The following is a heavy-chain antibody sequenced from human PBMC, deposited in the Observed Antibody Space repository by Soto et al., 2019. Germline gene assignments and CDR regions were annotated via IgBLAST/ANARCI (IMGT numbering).Heavy chain of an antibody. CDR3: ARGPGSLRP. V-gene: IGHV4-30-4*01. Sequence: PSETLSLTCTVSGGSISSGDYYWSWIRQPPGKGLEWIGYIYYSGSTYYNPSLKSRVTISVDTSKNQFSLQLNSVTPDDTGIYYCARGPGSLRPWGQGTLVTVSS. CDR2: IYYSGST. D-gene: IGHD1-1*01. CDR1: GGSISSGDYY. J-gene: IGHJ5*02.